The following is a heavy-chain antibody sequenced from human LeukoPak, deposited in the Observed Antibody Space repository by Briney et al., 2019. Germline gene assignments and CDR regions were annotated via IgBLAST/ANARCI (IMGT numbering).Heavy chain of an antibody. CDR3: AELPGAAIAATSPNWFDP. V-gene: IGHV3-30-3*01. D-gene: IGHD2-15*01. CDR2: ISYDGSNK. Sequence: GGSLRLSCAASGFTFSSYAMHWVRQAPGKGLEWVAVISYDGSNKYYADSVKGRFTISRDNSKNTLYLQMNSLRAEDTAVYYCAELPGAAIAATSPNWFDPWGQGTLVTVSS. CDR1: GFTFSSYA. J-gene: IGHJ5*02.